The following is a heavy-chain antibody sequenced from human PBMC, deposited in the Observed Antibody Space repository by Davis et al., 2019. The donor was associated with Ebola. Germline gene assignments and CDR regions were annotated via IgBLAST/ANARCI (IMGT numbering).Heavy chain of an antibody. J-gene: IGHJ4*02. D-gene: IGHD1-1*01. Sequence: AASVKVSCKASGYTFTNYGITWVRQAPGQGLEWMGWINPHNGNTNYAQNVQGRVTMTTDTATTTAYMEVGGLRSDDTAVYYCARAQFPTTSDHWGQGTLVTVSS. CDR1: GYTFTNYG. CDR3: ARAQFPTTSDH. V-gene: IGHV1-18*04. CDR2: INPHNGNT.